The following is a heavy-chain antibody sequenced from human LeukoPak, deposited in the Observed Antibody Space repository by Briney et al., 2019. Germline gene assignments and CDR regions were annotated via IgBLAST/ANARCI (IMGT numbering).Heavy chain of an antibody. CDR3: ARDTGGNIAAAGKRAFDI. D-gene: IGHD6-13*01. CDR2: TYYRSKWYN. V-gene: IGHV6-1*01. Sequence: SQTLSLTCAISGDSVSSNSAAWNWIRQSPSRGLEWLGRTYYRSKWYNDYAVSVKSRITINPDTSKNQFSLQLNSVTPEDTAVYYCARDTGGNIAAAGKRAFDIWGQGTMVTVSS. CDR1: GDSVSSNSAA. J-gene: IGHJ3*02.